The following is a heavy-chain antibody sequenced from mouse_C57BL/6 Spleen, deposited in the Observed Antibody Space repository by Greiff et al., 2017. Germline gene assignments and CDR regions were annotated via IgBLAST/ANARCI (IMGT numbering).Heavy chain of an antibody. D-gene: IGHD1-1*01. Sequence: VQLQQSGPVLVKPGASVKMSCKASGYTFTDYYMNWVKQSHGKSLEWIGVINPYNGGTSYNQKFKGKATLTVDKSSSTAYMELNSLTSEDSAVYYCASYYGSSTFADWGQGTLVTVSA. CDR3: ASYYGSSTFAD. V-gene: IGHV1-19*01. CDR2: INPYNGGT. CDR1: GYTFTDYY. J-gene: IGHJ3*01.